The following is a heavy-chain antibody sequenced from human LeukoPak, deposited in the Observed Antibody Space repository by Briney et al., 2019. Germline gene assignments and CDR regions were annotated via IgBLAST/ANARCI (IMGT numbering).Heavy chain of an antibody. Sequence: GGSLRLSCAASGFTFNNYAMGWVRQAPGKGLEWVSTISGSGGNTYYADSVKGRFTISRDNSKNTLYLQMNSLRAEDTAVYYCAKDRSLGTVVRSHFDYWGQGTLVTVSS. CDR3: AKDRSLGTVVRSHFDY. J-gene: IGHJ4*02. V-gene: IGHV3-23*01. CDR2: ISGSGGNT. D-gene: IGHD4-23*01. CDR1: GFTFNNYA.